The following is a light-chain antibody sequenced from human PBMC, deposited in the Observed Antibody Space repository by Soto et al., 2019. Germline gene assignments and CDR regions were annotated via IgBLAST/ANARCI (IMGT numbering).Light chain of an antibody. CDR1: QSVSSY. CDR2: DAS. CDR3: QQRSNWHVT. Sequence: EIVLTQSPGTLSLSPGERATLSCRDSQSVSSYLAWYQQKPGQAPRLLIYDASTRATGISARFSGSGSGTGFTLTISSLEPEDFAKYYCQQRSNWHVTFGHWIKVEVK. V-gene: IGKV3-11*01. J-gene: IGKJ1*01.